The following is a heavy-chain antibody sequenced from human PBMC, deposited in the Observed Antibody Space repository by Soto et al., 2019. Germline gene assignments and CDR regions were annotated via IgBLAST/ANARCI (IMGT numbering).Heavy chain of an antibody. V-gene: IGHV4-59*01. J-gene: IGHJ4*02. CDR3: ALRSMAVVPEY. CDR1: GGSISSYY. D-gene: IGHD3-22*01. CDR2: ISYSGST. Sequence: PSETLSLTCTVSGGSISSYYWTWIRQPPGKGLEWIGFISYSGSTSYNPSLKSRVTISVDTSKNQFSLKLSSVTAADTAVYYCALRSMAVVPEYWGQGTLVTVSS.